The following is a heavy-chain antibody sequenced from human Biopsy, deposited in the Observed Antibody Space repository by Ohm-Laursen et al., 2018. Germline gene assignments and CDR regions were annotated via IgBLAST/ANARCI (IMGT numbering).Heavy chain of an antibody. CDR3: ARGSNWNDWSFDY. D-gene: IGHD1-20*01. CDR1: GGSFSGYY. CDR2: MNHAGST. V-gene: IGHV4-34*01. Sequence: SETLSLTCAVSGGSFSGYYWSWIRQPPGKGLEWIGEMNHAGSTNYNSSLKSRVTISVDTSKNQFSLKLNSVTAADTAVYYCARGSNWNDWSFDYWGQGTVVTVPS. J-gene: IGHJ4*02.